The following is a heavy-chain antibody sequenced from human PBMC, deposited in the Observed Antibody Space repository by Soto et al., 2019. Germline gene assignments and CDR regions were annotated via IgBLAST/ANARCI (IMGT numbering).Heavy chain of an antibody. CDR3: ARVVGGYYYFWSGLGAFDI. V-gene: IGHV1-69*01. J-gene: IGHJ3*02. Sequence: QVQLVQSGAEVKKPGSSMKVSCKASGGTFSSYAISWVRQAPGQGLEWMGGIIPIFGTANYAQKFQGRVTITADESTSTAYMELSSLRSEDTAVYYCARVVGGYYYFWSGLGAFDIWGQGTMVTVSS. CDR2: IIPIFGTA. D-gene: IGHD3-3*01. CDR1: GGTFSSYA.